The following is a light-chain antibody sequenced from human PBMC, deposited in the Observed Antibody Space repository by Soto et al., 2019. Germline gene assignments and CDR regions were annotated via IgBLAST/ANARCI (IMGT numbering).Light chain of an antibody. J-gene: IGLJ1*01. CDR1: SGDVDGFDY. V-gene: IGLV2-14*01. CDR3: TSFTSSSTQV. CDR2: EVS. Sequence: QSALTQPASVSGSPGQSITISCTGTSGDVDGFDYVAWYQQHPGKAPKLIIYEVSDRPSGVSDRFSGSKSGSTASLTISGLQAEDEADYFCTSFTSSSTQVFGTGTKLTVL.